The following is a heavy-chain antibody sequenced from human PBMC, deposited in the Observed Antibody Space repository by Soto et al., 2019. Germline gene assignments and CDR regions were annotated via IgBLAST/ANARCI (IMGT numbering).Heavy chain of an antibody. J-gene: IGHJ4*02. CDR3: ARVGAARPRRYFDY. CDR2: INHSGST. D-gene: IGHD6-6*01. V-gene: IGHV4-34*01. CDR1: GGSFSGYY. Sequence: SETLSLTCGVYGGSFSGYYWSWIRQPPGKGLEWIGEINHSGSTNYNPSLKSRVTISVDTSKNQFSLKLSSVTAADTAVYYCARVGAARPRRYFDYWGQGTLVTVSS.